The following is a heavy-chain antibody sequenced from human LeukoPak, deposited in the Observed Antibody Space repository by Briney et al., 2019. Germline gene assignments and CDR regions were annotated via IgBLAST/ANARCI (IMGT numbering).Heavy chain of an antibody. D-gene: IGHD1-26*01. CDR1: GFTFTNCA. CDR2: ISGSGASR. V-gene: IGHV3-23*01. J-gene: IGHJ5*01. CDR3: AKDQSRVGGSDPFDS. Sequence: GGSLRLSCAASGFTFTNCAMSWVRQAPGKGLEWVSSISGSGASRYYAESVKGRFTTSRDNSKNTVYLQMDSLSVEGTAVYFCAKDQSRVGGSDPFDSWGQGTLVTVSS.